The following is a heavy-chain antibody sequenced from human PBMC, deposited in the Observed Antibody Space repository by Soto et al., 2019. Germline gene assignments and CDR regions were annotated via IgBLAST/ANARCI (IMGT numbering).Heavy chain of an antibody. V-gene: IGHV4-4*02. CDR1: GGSISSSNW. CDR2: IYHSGST. CDR3: ARAAMGGSSWPFDY. Sequence: QVQLQESGPGLVKPSGTLSLTCAVSGGSISSSNWWSWVRQPPGKGLEWIGEIYHSGSTNYNPSHKSRVTISVDKYKNQFSLKLSSVTAADTAVYYCARAAMGGSSWPFDYWGQGTLVTVSS. J-gene: IGHJ4*02. D-gene: IGHD6-13*01.